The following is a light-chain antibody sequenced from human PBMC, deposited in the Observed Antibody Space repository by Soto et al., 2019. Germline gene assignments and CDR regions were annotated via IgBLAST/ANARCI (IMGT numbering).Light chain of an antibody. Sequence: QSVLTQPASVSGSPGQSITISCTGTSSDVGGYNYVSWYQQHPGKAPKLMIYEVSNRPSGFSNRFSGYKSGHTATLTISGLQAEDEADYYCSSYTSSSTLNVFGTGTKVTVL. CDR1: SSDVGGYNY. CDR2: EVS. CDR3: SSYTSSSTLNV. V-gene: IGLV2-14*01. J-gene: IGLJ1*01.